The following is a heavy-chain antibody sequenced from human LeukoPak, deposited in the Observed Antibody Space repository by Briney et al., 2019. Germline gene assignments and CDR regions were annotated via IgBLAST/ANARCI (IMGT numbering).Heavy chain of an antibody. V-gene: IGHV3-48*03. Sequence: PGGSLRLSCAASGFTFSSYEMNWVRQAPGKGLEWVSYISSSGSTIYYADSVKGRFTISRDNAKNSLYLQMNSLRAEDTAVYYCARGYDFWSGSPFSSPHFDYWGQGTLVTASS. CDR2: ISSSGSTI. CDR3: ARGYDFWSGSPFSSPHFDY. CDR1: GFTFSSYE. J-gene: IGHJ4*02. D-gene: IGHD3-3*01.